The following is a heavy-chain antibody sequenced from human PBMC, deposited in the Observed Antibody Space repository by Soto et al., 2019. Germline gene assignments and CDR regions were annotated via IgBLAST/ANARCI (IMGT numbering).Heavy chain of an antibody. CDR3: ARDVTLIGVVTPNWFDP. Sequence: ASVKVSCKASGYTFTSYGISWVRQAPGQGLEWMGWISAYNGNTNYAQKLQGRVTMTTDTSTSTAYMELRSLRSDDTAVYYCARDVTLIGVVTPNWFDPWGQGTLVTVSS. J-gene: IGHJ5*02. CDR1: GYTFTSYG. D-gene: IGHD3-3*01. V-gene: IGHV1-18*01. CDR2: ISAYNGNT.